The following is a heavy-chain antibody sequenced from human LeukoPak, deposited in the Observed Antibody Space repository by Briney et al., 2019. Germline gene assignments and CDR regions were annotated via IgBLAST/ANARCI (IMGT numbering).Heavy chain of an antibody. D-gene: IGHD4-17*01. CDR2: IYSNGSP. Sequence: LETLSLTCTLSGDSISGSNYYWGWIRQPPGKGLEWIGSIYSNGSPYYHPSLKSRVTMSVDTSKNHYSLNLVSATAADTAVYYCARPTQGFGDYAYWDRGILVTVSS. CDR1: GDSISGSNYY. CDR3: ARPTQGFGDYAY. V-gene: IGHV4-39*02. J-gene: IGHJ4*02.